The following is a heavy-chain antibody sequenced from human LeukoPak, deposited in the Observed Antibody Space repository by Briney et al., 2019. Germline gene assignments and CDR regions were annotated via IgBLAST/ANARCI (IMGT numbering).Heavy chain of an antibody. D-gene: IGHD2-2*01. Sequence: SCKASGYTFTSYGISWVRQAPGKALEWVSAITGTGGSTYYADSVKGRFTISRDNSKNTLYLQMNSLRAEDTAVYYCYLQPVANNVVVPAGTEGGQGTLVTVSS. CDR2: ITGTGGST. V-gene: IGHV3-23*01. CDR1: GYTFTSYG. CDR3: YLQPVANNVVVPAGTE. J-gene: IGHJ4*02.